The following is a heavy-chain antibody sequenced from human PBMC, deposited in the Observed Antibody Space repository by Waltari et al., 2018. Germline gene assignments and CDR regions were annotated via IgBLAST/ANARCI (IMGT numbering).Heavy chain of an antibody. V-gene: IGHV3-7*03. D-gene: IGHD2-2*01. CDR1: GFSLSACG. CDR3: ARGSTGYVRVWDC. J-gene: IGHJ4*02. Sequence: EVQLMESGGGLVQPGGALRLAGAAPGFSLSACGMTWVRQAPGKGLEWVANIKYDGSATYHVDSVNGRFTISRDNAKNSLYLQMNDVSAEDTAIYYCARGSTGYVRVWDCWGQGTVVTVSS. CDR2: IKYDGSAT.